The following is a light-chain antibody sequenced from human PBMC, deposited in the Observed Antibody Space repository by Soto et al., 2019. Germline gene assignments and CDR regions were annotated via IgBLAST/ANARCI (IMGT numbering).Light chain of an antibody. CDR3: QQYNNWPPIT. Sequence: EIMMTQSPATLSVSPGERATLSCRASQRVSNNVAWYQQKPGQAPRLLIYYPSTRATGIPARFSGSGSVTEFTLTISSLQSEDFALYYCQQYNNWPPITFGQGTRLEIK. CDR2: YPS. J-gene: IGKJ5*01. CDR1: QRVSNN. V-gene: IGKV3-15*01.